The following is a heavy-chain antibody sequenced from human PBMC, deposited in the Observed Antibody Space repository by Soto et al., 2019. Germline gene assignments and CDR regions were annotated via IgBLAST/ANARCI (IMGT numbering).Heavy chain of an antibody. D-gene: IGHD5-12*01. Sequence: GGSLRLSCAASGFTVSSNYMSWVRQAPGKGLEWVSVIYSGGSTYYADSVKGRFTISRDNSKNTLYLQMNSLRAEDTAVYYCARGWENSGYDSGLDYWGQGTLVTVSS. CDR1: GFTVSSNY. CDR2: IYSGGST. J-gene: IGHJ4*02. V-gene: IGHV3-66*01. CDR3: ARGWENSGYDSGLDY.